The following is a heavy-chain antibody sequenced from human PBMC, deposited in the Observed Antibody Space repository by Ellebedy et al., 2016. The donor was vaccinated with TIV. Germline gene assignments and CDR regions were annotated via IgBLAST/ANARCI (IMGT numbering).Heavy chain of an antibody. Sequence: GGSLRLSXAASGFTFSSYAMSWVRQAPGKGLEWVSAISGSGGSTYYADSVKGRFTISRDNSKNTLYLQMNSLRAEDTAVYYCATHQRDYYYYYGMDVWGQGTTVTVSS. CDR1: GFTFSSYA. CDR3: ATHQRDYYYYYGMDV. J-gene: IGHJ6*02. CDR2: ISGSGGST. V-gene: IGHV3-23*01.